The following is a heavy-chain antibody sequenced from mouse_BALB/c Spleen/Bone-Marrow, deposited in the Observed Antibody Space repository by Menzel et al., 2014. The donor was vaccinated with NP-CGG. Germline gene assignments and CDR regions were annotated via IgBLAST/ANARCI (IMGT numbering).Heavy chain of an antibody. V-gene: IGHV1-9*01. D-gene: IGHD2-4*01. CDR2: ILPGSGTT. J-gene: IGHJ3*01. Sequence: VQLQQSGAELMKPGASVKISCKATGYTFSTYWIERVKQRPGHGLEWIGEILPGSGTTNYNEKFKGKATFTADTSSNTAYMQLSSLTSEDSAVYYCARLITTGGFAYWGQGTLVTVSA. CDR1: GYTFSTYW. CDR3: ARLITTGGFAY.